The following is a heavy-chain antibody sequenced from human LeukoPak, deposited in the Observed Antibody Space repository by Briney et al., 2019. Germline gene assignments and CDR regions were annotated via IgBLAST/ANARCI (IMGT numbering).Heavy chain of an antibody. CDR2: IYYSGST. J-gene: IGHJ4*02. CDR1: GGSISSSSYY. V-gene: IGHV4-39*01. D-gene: IGHD5-18*01. CDR3: ARHTIQLWGAQFDY. Sequence: SETLSLTCTVSGGSISSSSYYWGWIRQPPGKGLEWIGSIYYSGSTYYNPSLKSRVTISVDTSKNQFSLELSSVTAADTAVYYCARHTIQLWGAQFDYWGQGTLVTVSS.